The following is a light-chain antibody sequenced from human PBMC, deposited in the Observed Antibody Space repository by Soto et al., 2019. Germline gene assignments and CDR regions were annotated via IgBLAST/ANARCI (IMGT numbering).Light chain of an antibody. CDR3: QQYDNLPYT. CDR2: DAS. Sequence: DIPMTQYPSSLSASVGDRVTITCQASQDISNYLNWYQQKPGKAPKRLIYDASNLETGVPSRFRGSGSGTDFTFTISSLQAEYIATYYCQQYDNLPYTFGQGTKLEIK. CDR1: QDISNY. J-gene: IGKJ2*01. V-gene: IGKV1-33*01.